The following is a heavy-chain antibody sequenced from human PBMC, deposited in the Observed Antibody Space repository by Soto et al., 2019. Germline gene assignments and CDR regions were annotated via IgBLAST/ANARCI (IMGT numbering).Heavy chain of an antibody. V-gene: IGHV1-46*02. D-gene: IGHD2-21*02. CDR2: MTPSDGST. Sequence: GASAEVSWKTSGDILDNYYRHWVRQAPGQGLEWMGVMTPSDGSTNYAQSFQGRVTMTRYTSTRTVYVELSSLRSEDPAVYYCAKHCGGDCSNGFDIRGQATNVTVSS. J-gene: IGHJ3*02. CDR1: GDILDNYY. CDR3: AKHCGGDCSNGFDI.